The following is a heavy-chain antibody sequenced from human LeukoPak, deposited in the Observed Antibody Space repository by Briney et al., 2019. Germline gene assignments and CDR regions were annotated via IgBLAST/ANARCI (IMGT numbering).Heavy chain of an antibody. J-gene: IGHJ4*02. CDR2: ISGSGGNT. V-gene: IGHV3-23*01. CDR3: AKDPDNVLPWFGETD. Sequence: GSLRLSCAASGFTFSRYAMSWVRQAPGKGLEWVSAISGSGGNTHYADSVKGRFTISRDNSKNTLYLQMNSLRAEDTAVYYCAKDPDNVLPWFGETDWGQGTLVTVSS. D-gene: IGHD3-10*01. CDR1: GFTFSRYA.